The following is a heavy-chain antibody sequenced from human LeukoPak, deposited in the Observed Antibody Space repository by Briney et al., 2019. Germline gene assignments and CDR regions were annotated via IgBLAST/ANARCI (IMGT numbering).Heavy chain of an antibody. CDR2: IRSKTNNYAT. CDR1: GFTFSGSA. J-gene: IGHJ6*02. CDR3: ARGLDDYYDSSGYMYGMDV. Sequence: GGSLKLSCVASGFTFSGSAIHWVRQASGKGLESVGHIRSKTNNYATAYAASVKGRFTISRDDSKNTAYLQMNSLRAEDTAVYYCARGLDDYYDSSGYMYGMDVWGQGTTVTVSS. D-gene: IGHD3-22*01. V-gene: IGHV3-73*01.